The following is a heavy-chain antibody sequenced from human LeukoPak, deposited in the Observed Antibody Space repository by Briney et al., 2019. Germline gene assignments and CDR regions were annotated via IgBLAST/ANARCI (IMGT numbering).Heavy chain of an antibody. CDR2: IYYSGST. D-gene: IGHD6-19*01. V-gene: IGHV4-30-4*08. CDR3: ARDDSSGWYGGLDY. J-gene: IGHJ4*02. Sequence: PSQTLSLTGTVSGGPISGGDYSWSWIRQPPGKGLGWIGYIYYSGSTYYNPSLKSRVTISVDTFKNQFSLKLSSVTAADTAVYYCARDDSSGWYGGLDYWGQGTLVTVSS. CDR1: GGPISGGDYS.